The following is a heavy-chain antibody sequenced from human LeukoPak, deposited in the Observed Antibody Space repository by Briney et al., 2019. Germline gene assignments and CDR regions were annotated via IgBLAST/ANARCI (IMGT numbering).Heavy chain of an antibody. CDR2: ISYSGGT. CDR1: GGSISSSSYY. J-gene: IGHJ4*02. D-gene: IGHD6-13*01. V-gene: IGHV4-39*07. Sequence: SETLSLTCTVSGGSISSSSYYWGWIRQPPGKGLEWIGSISYSGGTYYNPSLKSRVTISVDTSKNQFSLKLSSVTAADTAVYYCARSLAQAAAGTTIDYWGQGTLVTVSS. CDR3: ARSLAQAAAGTTIDY.